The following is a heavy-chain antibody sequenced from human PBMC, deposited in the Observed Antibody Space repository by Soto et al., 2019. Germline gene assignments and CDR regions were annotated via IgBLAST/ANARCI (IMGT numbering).Heavy chain of an antibody. V-gene: IGHV3-11*06. J-gene: IGHJ4*02. D-gene: IGHD3-10*01. CDR1: GFIFGDYY. Sequence: GGSLRLSCAASGFIFGDYYMSWIRQAPGKGLEWLSYISSSISYTKYADSVKGRFTISRDNAMNSLYLQMNSLRAEDTAVYYCARLVYGSGSYYFDHWGQGTLVTVSS. CDR3: ARLVYGSGSYYFDH. CDR2: ISSSISYT.